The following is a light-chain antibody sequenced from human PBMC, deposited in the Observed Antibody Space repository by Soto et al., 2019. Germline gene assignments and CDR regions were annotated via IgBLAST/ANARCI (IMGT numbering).Light chain of an antibody. CDR2: DVT. Sequence: QSALTQPASVSGSPGQSITISCTGTNSDVGGYDYVSWYQQHPGKVPKLIIYDVTNRPSGVSDRFSGSKSGNTASLTISGLRAEDEADYYCSSYTGSGTVVFGGGTQLTVL. CDR1: NSDVGGYDY. V-gene: IGLV2-14*03. CDR3: SSYTGSGTVV. J-gene: IGLJ2*01.